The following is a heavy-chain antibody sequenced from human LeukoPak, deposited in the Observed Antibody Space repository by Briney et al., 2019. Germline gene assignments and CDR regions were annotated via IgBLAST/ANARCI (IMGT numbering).Heavy chain of an antibody. J-gene: IGHJ4*02. CDR2: ISSGSSAI. CDR3: ARDHVVGAVGFDD. CDR1: GFTFTTYS. Sequence: GGSLRLSCEASGFTFTTYSMTWVRQAPGKGLEWVSIISSGSSAIFSADALKGRFTISRDDAKNLLYLDMNSLRVEDTALYYCARDHVVGAVGFDDWGQGTLVSV. D-gene: IGHD1-26*01. V-gene: IGHV3-21*01.